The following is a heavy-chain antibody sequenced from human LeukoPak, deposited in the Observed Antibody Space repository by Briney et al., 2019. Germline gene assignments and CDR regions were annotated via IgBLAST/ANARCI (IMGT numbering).Heavy chain of an antibody. J-gene: IGHJ4*02. D-gene: IGHD3-22*01. Sequence: ASVKVSCKASGYTFTGYYMHWVRQAPGQGLEWMGRINPNSGGTNYAQKFQGRVTMTRDTSISTAYMELRRLRSDDTAVYYCAPLANYYDSSGYSMPFDYWGQGTLVTVSS. CDR1: GYTFTGYY. CDR2: INPNSGGT. V-gene: IGHV1-2*06. CDR3: APLANYYDSSGYSMPFDY.